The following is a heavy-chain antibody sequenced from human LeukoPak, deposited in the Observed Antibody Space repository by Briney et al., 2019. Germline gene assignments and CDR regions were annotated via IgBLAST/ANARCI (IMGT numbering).Heavy chain of an antibody. V-gene: IGHV1-18*03. CDR1: GYTFTSYG. D-gene: IGHD3-10*01. CDR2: ISAYNGNT. Sequence: GASVKVSCKASGYTFTSYGISWVRQAPGQGLEWMGWISAYNGNTNYAQKLQGRVTMTTDTSTSTAYMELRSLRSDDMAVYYCARDVPDYGSGSYFAYYYYYYMDVWGKGTTVTVSS. J-gene: IGHJ6*03. CDR3: ARDVPDYGSGSYFAYYYYYYMDV.